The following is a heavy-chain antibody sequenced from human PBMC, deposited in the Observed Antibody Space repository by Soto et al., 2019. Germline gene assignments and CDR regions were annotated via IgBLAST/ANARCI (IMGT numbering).Heavy chain of an antibody. D-gene: IGHD1-1*01. CDR1: GFTFSSYA. Sequence: QVQLVESGGGVVQPGRSLRLSCAASGFTFSSYAMHWVRQAPGKGLEWVAVISSEGNKKFYADSVKGRFTISRDNSKKTLYLQMSGRRVEDTAIYFCTRDTGGYWGQGTLVTVSS. V-gene: IGHV3-30-3*01. CDR2: ISSEGNKK. CDR3: TRDTGGY. J-gene: IGHJ4*02.